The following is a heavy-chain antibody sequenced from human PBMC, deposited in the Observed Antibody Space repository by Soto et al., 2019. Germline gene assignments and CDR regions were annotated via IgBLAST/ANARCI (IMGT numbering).Heavy chain of an antibody. CDR2: IGTAGDT. D-gene: IGHD3-10*01. CDR3: ARARFGELRGYFDY. CDR1: GFTFSSYD. V-gene: IGHV3-13*01. Sequence: GGSLRLSCAASGFTFSSYDMHWVRQATGKGLEWVSAIGTAGDTYYPGSVKGRFTISRENAKNSLYLQMNSLRAGDTAVYYCARARFGELRGYFDYWGQGTLVTVSS. J-gene: IGHJ4*02.